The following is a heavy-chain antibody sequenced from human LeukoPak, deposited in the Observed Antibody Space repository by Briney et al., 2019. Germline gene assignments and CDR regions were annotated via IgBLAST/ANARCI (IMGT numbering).Heavy chain of an antibody. J-gene: IGHJ3*02. Sequence: SETLSLTCTVSGGSISSYYWSWIRQPPRKGLECIGYIYNSGSTNYNPSLKSRVSISVDTSKNQFSLKLSSVTAADTAVYYCARSAIDAFDIWGQGTMVTVSS. D-gene: IGHD6-25*01. CDR1: GGSISSYY. V-gene: IGHV4-59*08. CDR3: ARSAIDAFDI. CDR2: IYNSGST.